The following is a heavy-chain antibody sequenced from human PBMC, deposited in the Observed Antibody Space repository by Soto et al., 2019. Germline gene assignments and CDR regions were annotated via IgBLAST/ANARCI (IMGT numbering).Heavy chain of an antibody. V-gene: IGHV1-69*02. CDR1: GGTFSIYT. D-gene: IGHD2-15*01. J-gene: IGHJ1*01. CDR3: ARGYRADVVVVAATPDYFQH. CDR2: IIPILGIA. Sequence: ASVKVSCKASGGTFSIYTISWVRQAPGQGLEWMGRIIPILGIANYAQKFQGRVTITADKSTSTAYMELSSLRSEDTAVYYCARGYRADVVVVAATPDYFQHWGQGTLVTVSS.